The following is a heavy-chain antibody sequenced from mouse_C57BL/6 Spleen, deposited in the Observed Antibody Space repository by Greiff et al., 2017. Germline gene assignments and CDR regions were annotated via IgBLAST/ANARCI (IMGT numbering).Heavy chain of an antibody. J-gene: IGHJ4*01. CDR3: ARRDYPYAMDY. D-gene: IGHD2-4*01. V-gene: IGHV1-50*01. CDR2: IDPSDSYT. CDR1: GYTFTSYW. Sequence: QVQLQQSGAELVKPGASVKLSCKASGYTFTSYWMQWVKPRPGQGLEWIGEIDPSDSYTNYNQKFKGKATLTVDTSSSTAYMQLSSLTSEDSAVYYCARRDYPYAMDYWGQGTSVTVSS.